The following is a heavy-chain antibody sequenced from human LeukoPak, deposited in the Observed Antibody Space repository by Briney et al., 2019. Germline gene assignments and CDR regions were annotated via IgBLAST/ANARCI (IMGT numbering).Heavy chain of an antibody. J-gene: IGHJ6*02. Sequence: PPETLSLTCTGSVGSLSSYHWSWIRQAAGKGREWVVRIYTIETTNSNPSLKSRVTMSIDTSKNQFSLRLRSVTAADTAVYFCARNRGSHRYYYGLDVWGQGTTVTVSS. D-gene: IGHD1-26*01. V-gene: IGHV4-4*07. CDR1: VGSLSSYH. CDR2: IYTIETT. CDR3: ARNRGSHRYYYGLDV.